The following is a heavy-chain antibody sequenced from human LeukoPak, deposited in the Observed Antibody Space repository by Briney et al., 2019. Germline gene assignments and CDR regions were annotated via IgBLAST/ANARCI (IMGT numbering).Heavy chain of an antibody. Sequence: ASVKVSCKASVYIFTRYGISWVRQAPGQGLEGMGWISAYNGNTNYARKLQGRVTMTTDTSTSTPYMELRSLRSDDTAVYYCARFDSLGRFGDLDYWGQGTLVTVSS. D-gene: IGHD3-10*01. CDR2: ISAYNGNT. CDR1: VYIFTRYG. V-gene: IGHV1-18*01. J-gene: IGHJ4*02. CDR3: ARFDSLGRFGDLDY.